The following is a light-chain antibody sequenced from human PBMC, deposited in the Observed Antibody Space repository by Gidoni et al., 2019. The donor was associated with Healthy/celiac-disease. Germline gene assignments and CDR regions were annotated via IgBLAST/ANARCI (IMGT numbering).Light chain of an antibody. J-gene: IGKJ4*01. Sequence: DIVMTQSPDSLAVSLGERATINCKSSQIVLYSSNNKNYLAWYQQQPGQPPKLLIYWASTRESGVPDRFSGSGSGTDFTLTISSLQAEDVAVYYCQQYYSTPLTFGGGTKVEIK. V-gene: IGKV4-1*01. CDR2: WAS. CDR3: QQYYSTPLT. CDR1: QIVLYSSNNKNY.